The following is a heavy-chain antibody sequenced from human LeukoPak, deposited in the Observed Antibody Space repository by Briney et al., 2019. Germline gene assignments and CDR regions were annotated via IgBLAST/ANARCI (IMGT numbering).Heavy chain of an antibody. Sequence: GESLNISCKGSGYSLTSYWIGWVRQMPGKGLEWMGIIYPGDSDTRYSPSFQGQGTLSADKAISTAYLQWSSLKASDTAMYYCERVLAARGDGWFDPWGQGTLVTVSS. D-gene: IGHD6-13*01. V-gene: IGHV5-51*01. J-gene: IGHJ5*02. CDR1: GYSLTSYW. CDR3: ERVLAARGDGWFDP. CDR2: IYPGDSDT.